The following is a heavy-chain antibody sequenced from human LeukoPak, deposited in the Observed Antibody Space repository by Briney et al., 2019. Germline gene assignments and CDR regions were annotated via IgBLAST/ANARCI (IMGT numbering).Heavy chain of an antibody. CDR3: AKRPVYNSGWYYFEY. Sequence: GGSLRLSCAASGFTFSSYGMSWVRQAPGKGLEWVSPITNSGGSTYYADSVKGRFTISRDNSKNTLYLQMNSLRAEDTAVYHCAKRPVYNSGWYYFEYWGQGTLVPVSS. CDR1: GFTFSSYG. CDR2: ITNSGGST. J-gene: IGHJ4*02. V-gene: IGHV3-23*01. D-gene: IGHD6-19*01.